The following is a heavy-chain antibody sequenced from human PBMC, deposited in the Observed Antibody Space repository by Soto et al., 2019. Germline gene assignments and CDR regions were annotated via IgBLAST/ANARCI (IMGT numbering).Heavy chain of an antibody. D-gene: IGHD6-6*01. V-gene: IGHV3-23*01. J-gene: IGHJ4*02. Sequence: GGSLRLSCAASGFPFSNYALTWVRQAPGKGLEWVSVISGSGASTYYADSVKGRFTISRDNSKNTLYLQMNSLRAEDTAVYYCVKPVTKVSSLGRWGQGTLVTVSS. CDR2: ISGSGAST. CDR3: VKPVTKVSSLGR. CDR1: GFPFSNYA.